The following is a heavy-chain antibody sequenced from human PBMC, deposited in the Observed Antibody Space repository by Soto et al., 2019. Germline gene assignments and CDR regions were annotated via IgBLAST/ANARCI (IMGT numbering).Heavy chain of an antibody. Sequence: QVQLVESGGGVVQPGRSLRLSCAASGFTFSSYAMHWVRQAPGKGLEWVAVISYDGSNKYYADSVKGRFTISRDNSKNTLYLQMTSLRAEDTAVYYCARDSRVAKWGKPGDDYWGQGTLVTVSS. CDR1: GFTFSSYA. J-gene: IGHJ4*02. CDR3: ARDSRVAKWGKPGDDY. CDR2: ISYDGSNK. D-gene: IGHD3-16*01. V-gene: IGHV3-30-3*01.